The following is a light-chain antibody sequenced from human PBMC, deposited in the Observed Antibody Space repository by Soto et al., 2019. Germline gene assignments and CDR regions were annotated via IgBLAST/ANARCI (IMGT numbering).Light chain of an antibody. CDR2: GAS. CDR1: QSVNSN. J-gene: IGKJ1*01. CDR3: EQYNNWPRT. V-gene: IGKV3-15*01. Sequence: EIVMTQSLATQSVSPGERATLSCRASQSVNSNLAWYQQKPGQAPRLLIYGASTRATGIPARFSGSGSGTEFTLTISSLQSEDFAVYYCEQYNNWPRTFGQGTKVEIK.